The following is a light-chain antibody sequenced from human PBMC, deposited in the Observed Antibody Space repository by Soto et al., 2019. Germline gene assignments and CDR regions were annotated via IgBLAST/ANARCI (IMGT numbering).Light chain of an antibody. CDR2: EAS. CDR1: QASNDY. J-gene: IGKJ5*01. Sequence: DIQMTQSPSSLSAAVGDRVTITCQASQASNDYLTWYQQKPGKAPKLLIYEASNLETGVPSRFSGSGSGTHFTFTISSLQPEDTATYYCQQYDNLPITFGQGTRLEIK. CDR3: QQYDNLPIT. V-gene: IGKV1-33*01.